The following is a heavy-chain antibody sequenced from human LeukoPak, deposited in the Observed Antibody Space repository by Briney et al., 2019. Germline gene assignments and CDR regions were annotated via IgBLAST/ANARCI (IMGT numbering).Heavy chain of an antibody. J-gene: IGHJ3*02. CDR2: ISYSETT. Sequence: KPSQTLSLTCTVSGGSISSFYWSWTRQHPGRGLEYFGYISYSETTRYNPSLKSRVTISVDTSKNQFSLKLTSVTAADTAVYYCARDKGLPQAFDIWGQGTMVTVSS. CDR1: GGSISSFY. V-gene: IGHV4-59*01. D-gene: IGHD5/OR15-5a*01. CDR3: ARDKGLPQAFDI.